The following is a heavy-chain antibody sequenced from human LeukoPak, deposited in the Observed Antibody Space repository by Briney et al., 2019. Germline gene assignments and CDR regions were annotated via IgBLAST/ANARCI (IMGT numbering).Heavy chain of an antibody. V-gene: IGHV3-30*03. CDR2: ISYDGSNK. Sequence: GGSLRLSCAASGFTFSNYGMHWVPQAPGKGLEWVAVISYDGSNKYYIDSVKGRFTISRDNSKNTVSLQMNSLRAEDTAVYYCARDHQYAFDVWGQGTLVTVSS. CDR3: ARDHQYAFDV. CDR1: GFTFSNYG. J-gene: IGHJ3*01. D-gene: IGHD2-2*01.